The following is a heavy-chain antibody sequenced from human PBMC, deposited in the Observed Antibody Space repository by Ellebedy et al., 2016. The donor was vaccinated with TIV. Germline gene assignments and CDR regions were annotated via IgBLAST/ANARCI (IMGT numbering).Heavy chain of an antibody. CDR1: GGSFSGYY. D-gene: IGHD2-15*01. CDR2: INHSGST. J-gene: IGHJ4*02. Sequence: SETLSLTCAVYGGSFSGYYWSWIRQPPGKGLEWIGEINHSGSTYYNPSLKSRVTISVDTSKNQFSLKLSSVTAADTAVYYCARRYCSGGSCYFDYWGQGTLVTVSS. CDR3: ARRYCSGGSCYFDY. V-gene: IGHV4-34*01.